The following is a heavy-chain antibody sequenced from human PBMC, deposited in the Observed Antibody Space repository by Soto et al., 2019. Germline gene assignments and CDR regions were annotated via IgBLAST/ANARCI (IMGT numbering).Heavy chain of an antibody. CDR3: ARDSYGDYDFDY. CDR2: IYYSGST. D-gene: IGHD4-17*01. J-gene: IGHJ4*02. CDR1: GGSISSYY. V-gene: IGHV4-59*01. Sequence: PSETLSLTCTVSGGSISSYYWSWIRQPPGKGLEWIGYIYYSGSTNYNPSLKSRVTISVDTSKNQFSLKLSSVTAADTAVYYCARDSYGDYDFDYWGQGTLVTVSS.